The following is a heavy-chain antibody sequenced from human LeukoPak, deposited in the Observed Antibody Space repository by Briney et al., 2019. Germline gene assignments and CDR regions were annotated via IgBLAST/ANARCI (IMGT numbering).Heavy chain of an antibody. V-gene: IGHV5-51*01. CDR2: IYPGDSDT. CDR1: GCSFTSYW. Sequence: GGSLQISCKGSGCSFTSYWIGGVRQMPGKGLEWMGIIYPGDSDTRYSPSFQGQVTISADKSISTAYLQWSSLKASDTAMYYCARRPSARDIRAFDIWGQGTMVTVSS. J-gene: IGHJ3*02. D-gene: IGHD4-17*01. CDR3: ARRPSARDIRAFDI.